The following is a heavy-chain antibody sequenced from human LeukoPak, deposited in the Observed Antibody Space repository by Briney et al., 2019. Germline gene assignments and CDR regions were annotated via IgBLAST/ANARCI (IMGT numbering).Heavy chain of an antibody. CDR3: ARTFNPFDI. V-gene: IGHV4-59*12. J-gene: IGHJ3*02. CDR2: IYFSGST. CDR1: GGSISSYY. Sequence: SETLSLTCTVSGGSISSYYWSWIRQPPGKGLEWIGYIYFSGSTYYNPSLKSRVTISVDRPKNQFSLKLTSVTAADTAVYYCARTFNPFDIWGQGTLVTVSS.